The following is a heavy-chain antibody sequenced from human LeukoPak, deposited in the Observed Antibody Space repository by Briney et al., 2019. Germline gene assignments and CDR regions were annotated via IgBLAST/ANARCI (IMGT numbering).Heavy chain of an antibody. V-gene: IGHV3-23*01. J-gene: IGHJ5*02. CDR1: GFMFSNSD. CDR3: ARDAAGTFWFDP. D-gene: IGHD6-13*01. Sequence: GGSLRLSCAASGFMFSNSDMGWVRQAPGRGLEWVSTISRTGFSTFYADSVKGRFTMSRDNAKNSLYLQMNSLRAEDTAVYYCARDAAGTFWFDPWGQGTLVTVSS. CDR2: ISRTGFST.